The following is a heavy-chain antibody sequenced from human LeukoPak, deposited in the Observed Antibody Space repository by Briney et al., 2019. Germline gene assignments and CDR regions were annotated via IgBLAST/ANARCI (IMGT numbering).Heavy chain of an antibody. V-gene: IGHV1-8*03. CDR3: ARGREAARPHKRLYYYYYMDV. CDR1: GYTFPSYD. J-gene: IGHJ6*03. Sequence: ASVKVSCKASGYTFPSYDINWVRQATGQGLEWMGWMNPNSGKTDYAQKFQGRVTITRNTSISTAYMELSSLRSDDTAVYYCARGREAARPHKRLYYYYYMDVWGKGTTVTVSS. D-gene: IGHD6-6*01. CDR2: MNPNSGKT.